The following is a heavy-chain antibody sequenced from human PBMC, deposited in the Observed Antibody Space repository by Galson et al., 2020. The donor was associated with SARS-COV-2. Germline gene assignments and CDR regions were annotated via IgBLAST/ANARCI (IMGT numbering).Heavy chain of an antibody. CDR1: GGSISPYY. Sequence: ASETLSLTCAVSGGSISPYYWSWVRQSPGKGLEWIGYVYHSGSTNYNPSLKSRVTISLDPYNSQFSLNVTSVTAADTAVYFCARRGSSWYNAFDIWGQGKLVTVSS. J-gene: IGHJ3*02. D-gene: IGHD6-13*01. V-gene: IGHV4-59*08. CDR3: ARRGSSWYNAFDI. CDR2: VYHSGST.